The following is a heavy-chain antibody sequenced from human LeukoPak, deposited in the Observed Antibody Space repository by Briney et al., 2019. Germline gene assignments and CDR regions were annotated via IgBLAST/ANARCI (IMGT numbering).Heavy chain of an antibody. CDR3: ARDFSGIVDTVLVYYFDY. D-gene: IGHD5-18*01. V-gene: IGHV3-21*01. CDR2: ISSSSSYI. J-gene: IGHJ4*02. CDR1: GFTFSSYR. Sequence: GGSLRPSCAASGFTFSSYRMNWARQAPGKGLEWVSSISSSSSYIYYADSVKGRFTISRDNAKNSLYLQMNSLRAEDTAVYYCARDFSGIVDTVLVYYFDYWGQGTLVTVSS.